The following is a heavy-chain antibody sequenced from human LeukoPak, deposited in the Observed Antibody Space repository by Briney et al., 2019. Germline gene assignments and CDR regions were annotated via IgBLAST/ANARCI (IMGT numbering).Heavy chain of an antibody. CDR3: ARVLGLQSLGFDY. CDR1: GGTFSSYA. J-gene: IGHJ4*02. Sequence: ASVKVSCKASGGTFSSYAISWVRRAPGQGLEWMGWISAYNGNTNYAQKLQGRVTMTTDTSTSTAYMELRSLRSDDTAVYYCARVLGLQSLGFDYWGQGTLVTVSS. D-gene: IGHD4-11*01. V-gene: IGHV1-18*01. CDR2: ISAYNGNT.